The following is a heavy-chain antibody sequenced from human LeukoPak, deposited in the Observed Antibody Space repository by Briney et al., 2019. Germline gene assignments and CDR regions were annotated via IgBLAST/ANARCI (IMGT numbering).Heavy chain of an antibody. V-gene: IGHV1-2*02. J-gene: IGHJ6*03. Sequence: ASVKVSCKASGYTFTGYYMHWVRQAPGQGLEWMGWINPNSGGTNYAQEFQGRVTMTRDTSISTAYMELSRLRSDDTAVYYCARAKNYGYPYYYYMDVWGKGTTVTVSS. CDR3: ARAKNYGYPYYYYMDV. CDR2: INPNSGGT. CDR1: GYTFTGYY. D-gene: IGHD5-18*01.